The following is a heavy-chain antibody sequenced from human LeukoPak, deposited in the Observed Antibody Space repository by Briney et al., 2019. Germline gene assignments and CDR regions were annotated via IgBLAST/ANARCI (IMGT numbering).Heavy chain of an antibody. CDR2: ISSSGSTI. D-gene: IGHD4-17*01. V-gene: IGHV3-48*03. CDR3: ARDNSRLRAYYFDY. CDR1: GFTFSSYE. J-gene: IGHJ4*02. Sequence: PGGSLRLSCAASGFTFSSYEMNWVRQAPGKGLEWVSYISSSGSTIYYADSVKGRFTISRDNAKNSLYLQMNSLRAEDTALYYCARDNSRLRAYYFDYWGQGTLVTVSS.